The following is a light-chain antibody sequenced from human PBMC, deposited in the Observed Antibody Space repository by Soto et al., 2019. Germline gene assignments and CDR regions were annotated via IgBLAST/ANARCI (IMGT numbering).Light chain of an antibody. CDR3: VQRKIWPWT. CDR2: DES. Sequence: IVLTQSPATLSLSPAERATLSSRASQSVNSQLAWYQHKPGQAPRLLIYDESNRATGIPARFSGSGSGTDFSLTISSLEPEDFAIYYCVQRKIWPWTVGQGTKVEIK. CDR1: QSVNSQ. V-gene: IGKV3-11*01. J-gene: IGKJ1*01.